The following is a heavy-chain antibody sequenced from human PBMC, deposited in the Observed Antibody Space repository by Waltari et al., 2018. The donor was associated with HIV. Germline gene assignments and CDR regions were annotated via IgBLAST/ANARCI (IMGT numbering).Heavy chain of an antibody. CDR2: IYYSGKT. J-gene: IGHJ4*02. D-gene: IGHD3-9*01. Sequence: QLQLQESGPGLVKPSETLSLTCTVSGASISNSIYYWGWIRQSPGSGLEWIGSIYYSGKTYYNPSRESRVTISVDTSKNHFSLKLTSVTAVDTAVYYCVRTDTTGYYPYWGQGTLVTVSS. CDR3: VRTDTTGYYPY. V-gene: IGHV4-39*02. CDR1: GASISNSIYY.